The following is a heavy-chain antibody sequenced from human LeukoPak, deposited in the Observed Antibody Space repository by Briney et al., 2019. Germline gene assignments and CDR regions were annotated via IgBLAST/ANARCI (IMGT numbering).Heavy chain of an antibody. J-gene: IGHJ4*02. CDR2: ITNSGTTI. Sequence: KPGGSLRLSCAASGFTFTDYYMSWIRQAPGKGLEWVSYITNSGTTIYYADSVKGRFTISRDNAKNSLYLQMNSLRAEDTAVYYCARDGHYDILTGYFQDWGQETLVTVSS. CDR3: ARDGHYDILTGYFQD. CDR1: GFTFTDYY. V-gene: IGHV3-11*01. D-gene: IGHD3-9*01.